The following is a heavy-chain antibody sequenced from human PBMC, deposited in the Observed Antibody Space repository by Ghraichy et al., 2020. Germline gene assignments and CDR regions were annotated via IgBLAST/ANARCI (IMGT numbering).Heavy chain of an antibody. D-gene: IGHD3-3*01. CDR3: ARYFWSGYSHVYFDY. CDR1: GGSFSGYY. J-gene: IGHJ4*02. Sequence: SQTLSLTCAVYGGSFSGYYWSWIRQPPGKGLEWIGEINHSGSTNYNPSLKSRVTISVDTSKNQFSLKLSSVTAADTAVYYCARYFWSGYSHVYFDYWGQGTLVTVSS. V-gene: IGHV4-34*01. CDR2: INHSGST.